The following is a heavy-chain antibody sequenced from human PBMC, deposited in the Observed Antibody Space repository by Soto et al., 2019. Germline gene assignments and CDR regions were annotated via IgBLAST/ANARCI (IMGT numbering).Heavy chain of an antibody. Sequence: HSGSLSLSCAFCGGSFSGYYWSWIRQPPGKGLEWIGEINHSGSTNYNPSLKSRVTISVDTSKNQFSLKLSSATAADTAVYYCARGYGNVNWFDPWGQGTLVTVSS. J-gene: IGHJ5*02. CDR2: INHSGST. CDR1: GGSFSGYY. D-gene: IGHD4-4*01. CDR3: ARGYGNVNWFDP. V-gene: IGHV4-34*01.